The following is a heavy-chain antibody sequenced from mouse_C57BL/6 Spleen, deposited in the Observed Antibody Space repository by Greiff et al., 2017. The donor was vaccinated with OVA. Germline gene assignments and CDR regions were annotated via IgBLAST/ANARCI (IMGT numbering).Heavy chain of an antibody. D-gene: IGHD2-4*01. CDR2: IYPRSGNT. CDR1: GYTFTSYG. J-gene: IGHJ3*01. Sequence: VQLQQSGAELARPGASVKLSCKASGYTFTSYGISWVKQRTGQGLEWIGEIYPRSGNTYYNEKFKGKATLTADKSSSTAYMELRSLTSEDSAVYFCARYDYDEGWFAYWGQGTLVTVSA. V-gene: IGHV1-81*01. CDR3: ARYDYDEGWFAY.